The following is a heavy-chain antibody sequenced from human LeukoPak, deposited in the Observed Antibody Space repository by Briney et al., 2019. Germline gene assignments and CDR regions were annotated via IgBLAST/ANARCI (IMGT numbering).Heavy chain of an antibody. J-gene: IGHJ4*02. V-gene: IGHV3-72*01. CDR3: AREGYSGSYYDY. CDR2: TRNKANSYTT. Sequence: GGSLRLSCAASGFTFSDYYMDWVRQAQGKGLEWVGRTRNKANSYTTEYAASVKGRFTSSRDDSKNSLYLQMNSLKTEDTAVYYCAREGYSGSYYDYWGQGTLVTVSS. CDR1: GFTFSDYY. D-gene: IGHD1-26*01.